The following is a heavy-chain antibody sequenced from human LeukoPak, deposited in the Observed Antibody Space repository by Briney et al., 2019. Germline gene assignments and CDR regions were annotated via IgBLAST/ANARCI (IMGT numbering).Heavy chain of an antibody. CDR1: GGSFSGYY. D-gene: IGHD6-13*01. J-gene: IGHJ4*02. CDR2: INHSGST. Sequence: SETLSLTCAVYGGSFSGYYWSWIRQPPGKGLEWIGEINHSGSTNYNPSLKSRVTISVDTSKNQFSLKLSSVTAADTAVYYCATVAAAGMHFDYWGQGTLVTVSS. V-gene: IGHV4-34*01. CDR3: ATVAAAGMHFDY.